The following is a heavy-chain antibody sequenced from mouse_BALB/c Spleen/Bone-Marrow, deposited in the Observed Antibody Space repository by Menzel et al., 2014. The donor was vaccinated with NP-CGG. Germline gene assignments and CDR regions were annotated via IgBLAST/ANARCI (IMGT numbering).Heavy chain of an antibody. V-gene: IGHV1-9*01. J-gene: IGHJ2*01. CDR2: ILPGSGST. D-gene: IGHD1-2*01. CDR3: ARRVTTANY. Sequence: VQLQQSGAELMKPGASVRISCKATGYTFSSYWIEWVKQRPGHGLEWIGEILPGSGSTNCNEKFKGKATFTADTSSNTAYMQLSSLTSEDSAVYDCARRVTTANYWGQGTTLTVSS. CDR1: GYTFSSYW.